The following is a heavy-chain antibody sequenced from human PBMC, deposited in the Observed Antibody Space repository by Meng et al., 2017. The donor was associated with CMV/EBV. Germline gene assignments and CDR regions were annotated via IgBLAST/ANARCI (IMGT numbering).Heavy chain of an antibody. CDR2: IRSKANSYAT. CDR3: TRLLDPYCSSTSCSSPYYYYGMDV. V-gene: IGHV3-73*01. J-gene: IGHJ6*02. Sequence: GGSLRLSCAASGFTFSGSAMHWVRQASGKGLEWVGRIRSKANSYATAYAASVKGRFTISRDDSKNTAYLQMNSLKTEDTAVYYCTRLLDPYCSSTSCSSPYYYYGMDVWGQGTTVTVSS. D-gene: IGHD2-2*01. CDR1: GFTFSGSA.